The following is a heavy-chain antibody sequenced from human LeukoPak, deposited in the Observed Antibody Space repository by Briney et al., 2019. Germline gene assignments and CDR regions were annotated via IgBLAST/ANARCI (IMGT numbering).Heavy chain of an antibody. Sequence: SETLSLTCTVSGGSISSYYWGWIRQPPGKGLEWIGSIYYSGSTYYNPSLKSRVTISVDTSKNQFSLKLSSVTAADTAVYYCARQRAGYDFWSGNTDAFDIWGQGTMVTVSS. CDR1: GGSISSYY. CDR3: ARQRAGYDFWSGNTDAFDI. J-gene: IGHJ3*02. CDR2: IYYSGST. V-gene: IGHV4-39*01. D-gene: IGHD3-3*01.